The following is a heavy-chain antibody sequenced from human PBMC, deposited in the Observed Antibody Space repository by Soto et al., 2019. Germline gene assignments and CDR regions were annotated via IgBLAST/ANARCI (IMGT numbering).Heavy chain of an antibody. D-gene: IGHD3-22*01. V-gene: IGHV3-23*01. CDR3: AKDISSGYYYFDY. Sequence: GGSLRLSCAASGFTFSSYAMSWVRQAPGKGLEWVSLMSGDGVSTYYADSVKGRFTISRDNSKNTLYLQMNSLRAEDTAIYYCAKDISSGYYYFDYWGQGTLVTVSS. J-gene: IGHJ4*02. CDR2: MSGDGVST. CDR1: GFTFSSYA.